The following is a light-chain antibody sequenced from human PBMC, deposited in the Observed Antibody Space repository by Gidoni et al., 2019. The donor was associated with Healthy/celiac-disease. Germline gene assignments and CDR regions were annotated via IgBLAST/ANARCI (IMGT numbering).Light chain of an antibody. J-gene: IGLJ3*02. CDR3: SSYTSSSTLWV. V-gene: IGLV2-14*01. CDR1: SSDVGGYTY. Sequence: QSPLPQPASVSGSPGQSITISCPGTSSDVGGYTYFSWYQQHPGKATKLMIYDVSNRPSGVSNRFSGSKSGNTASLTISGLQAEDEADYYCSSYTSSSTLWVFGGGTKLTVL. CDR2: DVS.